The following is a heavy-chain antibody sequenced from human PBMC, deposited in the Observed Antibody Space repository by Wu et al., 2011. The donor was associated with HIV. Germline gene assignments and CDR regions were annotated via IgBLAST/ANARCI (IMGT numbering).Heavy chain of an antibody. J-gene: IGHJ3*02. CDR3: ARTTVTTVFDI. CDR2: IYHSGST. D-gene: IGHD4-17*01. V-gene: IGHV4-38-2*01. CDR1: GYSISSGYY. Sequence: QVQLQESGPGLVKPSETLSLTCAVSGYSISSGYYWGWIRQPPGKGLEWIGSIYHSGSTYYNPSLKSRVTISVDTSKNQFSLKLSSVTAADTAVYYCARTTVTTVFDIVGPRD.